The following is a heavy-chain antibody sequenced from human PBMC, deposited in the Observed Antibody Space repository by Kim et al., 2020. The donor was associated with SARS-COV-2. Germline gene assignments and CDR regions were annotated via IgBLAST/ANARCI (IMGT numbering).Heavy chain of an antibody. CDR2: NK. J-gene: IGHJ4*02. Sequence: NKYYADPVKGRFTIARDNSKNTLYLQMNSLRAEDTAVYYCARTTGGSGWSNWGQGTLVTVSS. D-gene: IGHD6-19*01. CDR3: ARTTGGSGWSN. V-gene: IGHV3-30*01.